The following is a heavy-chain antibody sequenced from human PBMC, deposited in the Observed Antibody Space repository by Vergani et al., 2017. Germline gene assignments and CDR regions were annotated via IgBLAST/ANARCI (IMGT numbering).Heavy chain of an antibody. CDR3: AKGREVRGPDWFDP. CDR2: ISSSSSYI. J-gene: IGHJ5*02. CDR1: GFTFSSYS. V-gene: IGHV3-21*04. D-gene: IGHD3-10*01. Sequence: EVQLVESGGGLVKPGGSLRLSCAASGFTFSSYSMNWVRQAPGKGLEWVSSISSSSSYIYYADSVKGRFTISRDNAKNSLYLQMNSLRAEDTAVYYCAKGREVRGPDWFDPWGQGTLVTVSS.